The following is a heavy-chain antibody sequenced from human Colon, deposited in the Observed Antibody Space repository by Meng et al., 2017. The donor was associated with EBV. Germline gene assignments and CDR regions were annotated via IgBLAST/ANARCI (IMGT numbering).Heavy chain of an antibody. Sequence: QVPLKESGPGLVKPSQPPSRTCTVSGGSVRSGGYYWTWIRQHPGKGLEWFGHIYYSGSTFHNPSLKRRVIISIDTSKNQFSLNLRSVTAADTAVYYCARVSSGWDYFDYWGQGTLVTVSS. CDR3: ARVSSGWDYFDY. D-gene: IGHD6-19*01. V-gene: IGHV4-31*03. J-gene: IGHJ4*02. CDR1: GGSVRSGGYY. CDR2: IYYSGST.